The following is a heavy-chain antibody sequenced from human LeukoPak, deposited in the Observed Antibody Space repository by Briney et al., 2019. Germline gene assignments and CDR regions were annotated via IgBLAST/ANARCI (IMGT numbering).Heavy chain of an antibody. CDR1: GFAFSNYW. CDR3: ARGASDRFDY. Sequence: GGSLRLSCAASGFAFSNYWMHWVRQAPGKGLVWVSRIYTDGSSTNYADSVKGRFTISRDNAKNTLFLQMNSLRAEDTAVYYCARGASDRFDYWGQGTLVTVSS. CDR2: IYTDGSST. D-gene: IGHD1-26*01. J-gene: IGHJ4*02. V-gene: IGHV3-74*01.